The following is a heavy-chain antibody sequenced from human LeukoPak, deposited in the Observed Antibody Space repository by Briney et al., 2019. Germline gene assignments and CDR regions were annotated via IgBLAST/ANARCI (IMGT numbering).Heavy chain of an antibody. CDR3: ARATLGATHGAY. Sequence: SVKVSCKASGGTFSSYAISWVRQAPGQGLEWMGGIIPIFGTANYAQKFQGRVTITTDESTSTAYMELSSLRSEDTAVYYCARATLGATHGAYWGQGTLVTVSS. J-gene: IGHJ4*02. D-gene: IGHD1-26*01. CDR1: GGTFSSYA. V-gene: IGHV1-69*05. CDR2: IIPIFGTA.